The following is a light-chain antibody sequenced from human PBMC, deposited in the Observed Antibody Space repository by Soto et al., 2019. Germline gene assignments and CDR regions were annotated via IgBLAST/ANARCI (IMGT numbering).Light chain of an antibody. V-gene: IGLV2-14*01. CDR2: DVS. CDR3: NSYTSISPYV. Sequence: QSALTQPASVSGSPGQSITISCTGTSSDVGGYNYVSWYQQHPGKAPKLMIYDVSNRPSGVSNRFSGSKSGNTASLTISGLQAEDEADYYCNSYTSISPYVFGTGTKLTVL. J-gene: IGLJ1*01. CDR1: SSDVGGYNY.